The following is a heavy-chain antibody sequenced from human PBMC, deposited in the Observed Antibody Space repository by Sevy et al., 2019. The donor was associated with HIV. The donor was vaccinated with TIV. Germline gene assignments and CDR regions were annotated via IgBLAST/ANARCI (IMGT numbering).Heavy chain of an antibody. D-gene: IGHD3-22*01. CDR1: GVTFSAYW. Sequence: GGSLRLSCAASGVTFSAYWMNWVRQVPGKGLEWVANIKQDGSEKYYVDSVKGRFTISRDNAKNSLYLQMNGLRVEDTAVYYCARKTYNSAWNLFYFDYWGQGTLVTVSS. V-gene: IGHV3-7*01. CDR3: ARKTYNSAWNLFYFDY. CDR2: IKQDGSEK. J-gene: IGHJ4*02.